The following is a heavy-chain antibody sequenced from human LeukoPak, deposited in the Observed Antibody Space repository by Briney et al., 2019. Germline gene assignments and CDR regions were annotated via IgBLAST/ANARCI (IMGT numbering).Heavy chain of an antibody. D-gene: IGHD3-9*01. CDR2: IYYSGST. Sequence: PSETLSLTCTVSGGSISSSSYYWGWIRQPPGKGLEWIGSIYYSGSTYYNPSLKSRVTISVDTSKNQFSLKLSSVTAADTAVYYCARLWPLGPYDILTGYKPDAFDIWGQGTMVTVSS. CDR1: GGSISSSSYY. J-gene: IGHJ3*02. CDR3: ARLWPLGPYDILTGYKPDAFDI. V-gene: IGHV4-39*01.